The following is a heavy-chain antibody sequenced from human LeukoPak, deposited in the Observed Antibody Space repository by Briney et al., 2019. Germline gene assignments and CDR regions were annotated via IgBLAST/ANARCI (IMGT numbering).Heavy chain of an antibody. CDR1: GLTVSRKF. CDR3: ARWWNPRYDLVDY. J-gene: IGHJ4*02. D-gene: IGHD3-3*01. CDR2: IYDDGST. Sequence: GESLRLSCTASGLTVSRKFMNWVRQAPGRGLEWVSGIYDDGSTFYADSVKGRFSIYRDSSRNTLSLQMSSLRAEDTAVYYCARWWNPRYDLVDYWGQGTLVTVSS. V-gene: IGHV3-66*01.